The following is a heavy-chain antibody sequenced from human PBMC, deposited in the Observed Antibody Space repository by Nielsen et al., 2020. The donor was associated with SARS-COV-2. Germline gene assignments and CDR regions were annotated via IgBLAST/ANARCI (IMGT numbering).Heavy chain of an antibody. V-gene: IGHV1-3*01. J-gene: IGHJ4*02. D-gene: IGHD3/OR15-3a*01. CDR3: ARSRMTAVDWYGY. CDR1: GYTFTSYA. CDR2: INAGNGNT. Sequence: SVNVSCKASGYTFTSYAMRWVRQAPGQRLEWMGWINAGNGNTKYSQKFQGRVTITRDTSASTAYMELSRLRSDDTAVYYCARSRMTAVDWYGYWGQGTLVTVSS.